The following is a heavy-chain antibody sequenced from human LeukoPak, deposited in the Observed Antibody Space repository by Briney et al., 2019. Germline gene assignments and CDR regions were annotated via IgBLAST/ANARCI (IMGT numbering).Heavy chain of an antibody. CDR2: IYYSGST. J-gene: IGHJ5*02. Sequence: PSETLSLTCTVSGDSISSYYWSWIRQPPGKGLEWIGYIYYSGSTNYNPSLKSRVTISVDTSKNQFSLKLSSVTAADTAVYYCARRIVGPLILGRLPDWFDPWGQGSLVTVSS. V-gene: IGHV4-59*08. CDR1: GDSISSYY. CDR3: ARRIVGPLILGRLPDWFDP. D-gene: IGHD2-21*01.